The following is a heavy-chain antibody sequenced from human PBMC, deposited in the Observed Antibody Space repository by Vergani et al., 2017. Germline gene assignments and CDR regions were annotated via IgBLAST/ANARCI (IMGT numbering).Heavy chain of an antibody. CDR1: GFTFSSYA. CDR2: ISGSGGST. CDR3: AKDLGGYYDFWSGYYRAQHDAFDI. D-gene: IGHD3-3*01. J-gene: IGHJ3*02. Sequence: EVQLVESGGGLVQPGRSLRLSCAASGFTFSSYAMSWVRQAPGKGLEWVSAISGSGGSTYYADSVKGRFTISRDNSKNTLYLQMNSLRAEDTAVYYCAKDLGGYYDFWSGYYRAQHDAFDIWGQGTMVTVSS. V-gene: IGHV3-23*04.